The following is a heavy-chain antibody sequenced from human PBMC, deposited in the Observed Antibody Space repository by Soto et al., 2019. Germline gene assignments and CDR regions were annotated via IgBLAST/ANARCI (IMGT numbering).Heavy chain of an antibody. CDR2: IYYSGST. CDR1: GGSISSGGYY. J-gene: IGHJ4*02. CDR3: AGIYSGSPGGTLRY. D-gene: IGHD1-26*01. Sequence: QVQLQESGPGLVKPSQTLSLTCTVSGGSISSGGYYWSWIRQHPGKGLEWIGYIYYSGSTYYNPSRMSRVTISVDTSKNHFSLQLRSVTAADTAVYYCAGIYSGSPGGTLRYWGQGTLVTVSS. V-gene: IGHV4-31*03.